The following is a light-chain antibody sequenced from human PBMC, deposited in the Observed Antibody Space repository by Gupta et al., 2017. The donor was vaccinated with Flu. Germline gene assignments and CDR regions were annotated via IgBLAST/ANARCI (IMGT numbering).Light chain of an antibody. Sequence: ATLSESAGDRATITCRASQSIDSRYVSWYQKQPGPPHRLLFYAAIIGASGLPDRCSGSGAGTDFTLNSSRLEDEDVAFYFCQHSSYSPYTFGQGTKLDIK. V-gene: IGKV3D-20*02. J-gene: IGKJ2*01. CDR2: AAI. CDR1: QSIDSRY. CDR3: QHSSYSPYT.